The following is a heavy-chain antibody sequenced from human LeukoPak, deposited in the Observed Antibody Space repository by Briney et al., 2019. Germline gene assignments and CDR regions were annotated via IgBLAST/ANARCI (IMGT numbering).Heavy chain of an antibody. J-gene: IGHJ4*02. CDR2: IYSGGST. D-gene: IGHD3-22*01. CDR1: GFTVSSNY. V-gene: IGHV3-66*01. Sequence: GGSLRLSCAASGFTVSSNYMSWVRQAPGKGLEWVSVIYSGGSTYYADSVKGRFTISRDNSKNTLYLQMNSLRAEDTAVYYCAKVINSGYYYFDYWGQGTLVTVSS. CDR3: AKVINSGYYYFDY.